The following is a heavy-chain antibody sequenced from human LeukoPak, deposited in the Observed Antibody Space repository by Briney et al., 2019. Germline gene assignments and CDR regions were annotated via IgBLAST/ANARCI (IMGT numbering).Heavy chain of an antibody. CDR1: VYSLTSGYY. V-gene: IGHV4-38-2*02. CDR2: VFYSGGS. CDR3: ARVSDRSFFDAFDI. D-gene: IGHD2-15*01. Sequence: SETLSLTCTVSVYSLTSGYYWGWVRQPPGRGLECIGSVFYSGGSFFNPSLKSRVTMSVDTSKNQFSLKLRSVTTADTAVYYCARVSDRSFFDAFDIWGQGTMVTVSS. J-gene: IGHJ3*02.